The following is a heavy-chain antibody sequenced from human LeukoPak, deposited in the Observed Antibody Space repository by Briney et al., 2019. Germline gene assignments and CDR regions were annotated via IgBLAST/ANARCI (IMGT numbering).Heavy chain of an antibody. CDR1: GFTFSSYA. D-gene: IGHD3-9*01. CDR2: ISGSGGIT. V-gene: IGHV3-23*01. J-gene: IGHJ4*02. CDR3: AKGYYDILTGLQY. Sequence: GGSLRLSCAASGFTFSSYAMNWVRQAPGRGLEWVTTISGSGGITYYADSVKGRFTISRDNSMNTLYLQMSSLRAEDTAVYFCAKGYYDILTGLQYWGQGTLVTVSS.